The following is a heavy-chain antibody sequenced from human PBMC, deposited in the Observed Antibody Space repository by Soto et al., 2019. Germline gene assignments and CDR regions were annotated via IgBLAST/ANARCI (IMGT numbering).Heavy chain of an antibody. Sequence: QVQLVQSGAEVKKPGASVKVSCKASGYTFTSYGISWVRQAPGQGLEWMGWISAYNGNTNYAQKLQGRVTMTTDTATSTAYMELRSLRSDDTAVYYCARDKESIVAAGTLRYYYYGMDVWGQGTTVTVSS. CDR3: ARDKESIVAAGTLRYYYYGMDV. CDR1: GYTFTSYG. CDR2: ISAYNGNT. D-gene: IGHD6-13*01. J-gene: IGHJ6*02. V-gene: IGHV1-18*04.